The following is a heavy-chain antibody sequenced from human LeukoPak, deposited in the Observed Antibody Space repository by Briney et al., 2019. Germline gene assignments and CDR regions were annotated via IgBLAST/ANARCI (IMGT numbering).Heavy chain of an antibody. D-gene: IGHD2-2*01. CDR3: ARARGYCSSTSCSLFDY. J-gene: IGHJ4*02. V-gene: IGHV3-20*04. CDR1: GFTFDDYG. CDR2: INWNGDST. Sequence: PGGSLRLSCAASGFTFDDYGMSWVRQAPGKGLEWVSGINWNGDSTGYADSVKGRFTISRDNAKNSLYLQMNSQRAEDTALYYCARARGYCSSTSCSLFDYWGQGTLVTVSS.